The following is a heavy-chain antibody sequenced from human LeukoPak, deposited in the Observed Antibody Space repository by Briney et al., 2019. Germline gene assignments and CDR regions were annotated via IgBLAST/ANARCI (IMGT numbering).Heavy chain of an antibody. Sequence: AGGSLRLSCAASGFTFSSYEMNWVRQAPGKGLEWVSYISSSGSTIYYADSVKGRFTISRDNAKNSLYLQMNSLRAEDTAVYYCARASGDIVETATMGSYWGQGTLVTVSS. CDR3: ARASGDIVETATMGSY. V-gene: IGHV3-48*03. CDR1: GFTFSSYE. CDR2: ISSSGSTI. J-gene: IGHJ4*02. D-gene: IGHD5-18*01.